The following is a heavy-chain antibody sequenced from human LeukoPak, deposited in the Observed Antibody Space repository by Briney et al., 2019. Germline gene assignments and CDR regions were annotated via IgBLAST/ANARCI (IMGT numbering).Heavy chain of an antibody. CDR1: GLTFNVAW. Sequence: GALRLSCAVSGLTFNVAWMSWVHQAPGKGLEWIGRIKSKTDGETTDYAAPLRGRFSISRDDSKDTLYLQMNSLKAEDTAVYYCLTDPSYETNNWGQGTLVTVSS. D-gene: IGHD3-16*01. J-gene: IGHJ4*02. CDR3: LTDPSYETNN. CDR2: IKSKTDGETT. V-gene: IGHV3-15*01.